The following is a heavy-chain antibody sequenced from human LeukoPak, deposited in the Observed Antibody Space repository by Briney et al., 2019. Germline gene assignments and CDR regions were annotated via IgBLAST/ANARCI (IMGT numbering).Heavy chain of an antibody. CDR3: ARSRASGSLNQYYFDY. Sequence: GGSLRLSCAASGFTFSDYYMSWVRQAPGKGLEWVSYISSSGGYTTYADSVRGRFTIPRDNAKNSLYLQMNSLRAEDTAVYYCARSRASGSLNQYYFDYWGQGTLVTVSS. V-gene: IGHV3-11*06. CDR2: ISSSGGYT. CDR1: GFTFSDYY. J-gene: IGHJ4*02. D-gene: IGHD1-26*01.